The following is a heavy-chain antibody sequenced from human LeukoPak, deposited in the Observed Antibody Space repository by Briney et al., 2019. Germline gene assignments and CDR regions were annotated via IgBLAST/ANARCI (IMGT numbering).Heavy chain of an antibody. CDR2: INPNSGGT. CDR3: ARGIVVVPAAMNY. J-gene: IGHJ4*02. Sequence: GASVKVSCKASGYTFTGYYMHWVRQAPGQGLEWMGWINPNSGGTNYAQKFQGRVTMTRDTSISTAYMELSRLRSDDTAVYYCARGIVVVPAAMNYWGQGTLVTVSS. CDR1: GYTFTGYY. D-gene: IGHD2-2*01. V-gene: IGHV1-2*02.